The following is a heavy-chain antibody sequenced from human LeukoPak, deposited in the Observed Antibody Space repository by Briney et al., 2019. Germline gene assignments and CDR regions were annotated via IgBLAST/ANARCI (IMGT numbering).Heavy chain of an antibody. Sequence: TSETLSLTCTVSGYSISNGCYWGWIRQPPGKGLEWIGSIYHSGSTYYNPSLKSRVTLSVDKSKNQFSLKLSSVTAADTAVYYCARATFYSGYDSIWGQGTMVTVSS. D-gene: IGHD5-12*01. CDR1: GYSISNGCY. V-gene: IGHV4-38-2*02. J-gene: IGHJ3*02. CDR3: ARATFYSGYDSI. CDR2: IYHSGST.